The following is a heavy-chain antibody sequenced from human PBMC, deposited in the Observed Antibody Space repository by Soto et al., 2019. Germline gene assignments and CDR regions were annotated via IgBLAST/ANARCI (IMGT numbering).Heavy chain of an antibody. V-gene: IGHV1-18*01. Sequence: ASVKVSCKASGYTFTSYGISWVRQAPGQGLEWMGWISAYNGNTNYAQKIQGRVTMTTDTSTSTAYMELRSLRSDDTAVYYCARAEVDGSWSYAFDIWGQGTMVTVSS. D-gene: IGHD3-10*01. CDR2: ISAYNGNT. J-gene: IGHJ3*02. CDR1: GYTFTSYG. CDR3: ARAEVDGSWSYAFDI.